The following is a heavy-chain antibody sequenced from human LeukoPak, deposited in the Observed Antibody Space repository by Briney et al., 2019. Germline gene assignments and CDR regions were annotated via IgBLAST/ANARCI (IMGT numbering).Heavy chain of an antibody. CDR3: ARFCSGGRCPDY. Sequence: SETLSLTCTVSGGSISSSSYYWGWIRQPPGKGLEWIGYIYYSGSTKFNPSLKSRVTISVDTSKNQISLKLNSVTAADTAVYYCARFCSGGRCPDYWGQGTLVTVSS. V-gene: IGHV4-61*05. CDR1: GGSISSSSYY. J-gene: IGHJ4*02. D-gene: IGHD2-15*01. CDR2: IYYSGST.